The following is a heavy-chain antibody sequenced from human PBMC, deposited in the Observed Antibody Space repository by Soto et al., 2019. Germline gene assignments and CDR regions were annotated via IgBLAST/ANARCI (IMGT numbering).Heavy chain of an antibody. Sequence: ASVKVSCKASGYPFTGPYIYWVRQAPGQGLEWMGWINPSSGGTEFAEKFQGRVTVTRDTSIRTVFLELNSLTSDDTGVYFCARDFRTYSHGVEVWGKGNAVTVSA. D-gene: IGHD4-4*01. J-gene: IGHJ6*04. CDR3: ARDFRTYSHGVEV. V-gene: IGHV1-2*02. CDR1: GYPFTGPY. CDR2: INPSSGGT.